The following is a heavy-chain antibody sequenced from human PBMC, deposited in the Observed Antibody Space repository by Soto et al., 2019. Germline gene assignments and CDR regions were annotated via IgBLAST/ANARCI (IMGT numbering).Heavy chain of an antibody. V-gene: IGHV4-4*07. Sequence: QVQLQESGPGLVKPSETLSLTCTVSGGSISSYYWSWIRQPAGKGLEWIGRIYTSGSTNYNPSLKSRVTMSVDTSKNQFSLKLSSVTAADTAVYYCVTTLYGSGSYWGTANSYYFDYWGQGTLVTVSS. D-gene: IGHD3-10*01. CDR3: VTTLYGSGSYWGTANSYYFDY. CDR1: GGSISSYY. CDR2: IYTSGST. J-gene: IGHJ4*02.